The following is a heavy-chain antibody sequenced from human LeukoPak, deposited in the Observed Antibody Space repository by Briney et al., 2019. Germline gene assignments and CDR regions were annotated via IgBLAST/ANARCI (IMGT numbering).Heavy chain of an antibody. CDR2: IYYSGST. V-gene: IGHV4-59*01. J-gene: IGHJ3*02. CDR1: GGSISSYY. CDR3: ANSVRNAFAI. Sequence: SETLSLTCIVSGGSISSYYWNWIRQPPGKGLEWIGYIYYSGSTNYNPSLKSRVTISVDTSKNQFSLKLSSVTAADTAVYYCANSVRNAFAIWGQGTVVTVSS.